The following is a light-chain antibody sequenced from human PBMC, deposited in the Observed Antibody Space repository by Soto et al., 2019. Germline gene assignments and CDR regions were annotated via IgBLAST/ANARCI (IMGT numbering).Light chain of an antibody. V-gene: IGLV2-23*01. Sequence: QSALTQPDSVSGSPGQSITISCTGTAGDVVSYNLVSWYQQRPGKAPKLLIYEATKRPLGLSNRFSGSRSGNTASLTISGLQAEDEADYYCSSYASYISSYVFGPGTKVTVL. CDR3: SSYASYISSYV. CDR1: AGDVVSYNL. J-gene: IGLJ1*01. CDR2: EAT.